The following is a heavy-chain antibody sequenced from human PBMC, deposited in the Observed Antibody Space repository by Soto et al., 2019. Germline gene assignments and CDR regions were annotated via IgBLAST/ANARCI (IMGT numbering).Heavy chain of an antibody. V-gene: IGHV3-30-3*01. CDR1: GFTFSSYA. Sequence: PGGSLRLSCAASGFTFSSYAMHWVRQAPGKGLEWVAVISYDGSNKYYADSVKGRFTISRDNSKNTLYLQMDSLGVEDTAVYYCARDRRSSDRGYDPEPFDYWGQGTLVTVSS. J-gene: IGHJ4*02. D-gene: IGHD5-12*01. CDR3: ARDRRSSDRGYDPEPFDY. CDR2: ISYDGSNK.